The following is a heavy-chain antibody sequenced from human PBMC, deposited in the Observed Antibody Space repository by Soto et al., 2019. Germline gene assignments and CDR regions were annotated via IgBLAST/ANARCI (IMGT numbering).Heavy chain of an antibody. V-gene: IGHV1-69*04. Sequence: QVQLVQSGSEVKKPGSSVRVSCKTSGGTFSIYTISWVRQAPGQGLEWMGRVLPFLDITSYSQSFQGRVTIXAXRXXTTAYMELSSLRSEDTAVYYCARDRDNSNWPNFDSWGQGTLVTVSS. J-gene: IGHJ4*02. D-gene: IGHD6-13*01. CDR3: ARDRDNSNWPNFDS. CDR2: VLPFLDIT. CDR1: GGTFSIYT.